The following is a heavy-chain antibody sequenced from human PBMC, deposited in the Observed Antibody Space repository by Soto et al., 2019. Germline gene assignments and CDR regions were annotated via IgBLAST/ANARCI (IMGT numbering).Heavy chain of an antibody. Sequence: QVQLQESGPGLVKPSGTLSLTCAVSGGSISSSNWWSWVRQPPGKGLEWIGEIDHSGSTNYNPSLQRRVTIAADKSQNLCSLKLSSVTAADTAVYYCARAKINPGYVRSGYFDYWGQGTLVTVSS. CDR3: ARAKINPGYVRSGYFDY. V-gene: IGHV4-4*02. J-gene: IGHJ4*02. CDR1: GGSISSSNW. CDR2: IDHSGST. D-gene: IGHD3-22*01.